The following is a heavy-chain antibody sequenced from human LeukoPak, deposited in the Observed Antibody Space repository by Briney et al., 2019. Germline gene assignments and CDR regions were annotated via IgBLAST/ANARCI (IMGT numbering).Heavy chain of an antibody. CDR3: ARDCGTTSCSLFDY. Sequence: GKSLRLSCAASGFTFSSYAMYWVRQAPGKGLEWVAVISYDGSNKYHADSVKGRFTISRDNAKNSLYLQMNSLRAEDTAVYYCARDCGTTSCSLFDYWGQGTLVTVSS. CDR2: ISYDGSNK. D-gene: IGHD2-2*01. J-gene: IGHJ4*02. V-gene: IGHV3-30-3*01. CDR1: GFTFSSYA.